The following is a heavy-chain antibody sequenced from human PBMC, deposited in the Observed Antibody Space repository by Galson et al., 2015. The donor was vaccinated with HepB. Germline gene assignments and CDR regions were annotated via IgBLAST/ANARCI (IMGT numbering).Heavy chain of an antibody. CDR1: GFTFSDHY. Sequence: SLRLSCAASGFTFSDHYMDWVRQAPGKGLEWVGRSRDRASRYTTEYAASVKGRFTTSRDDSKNSLYLQMNSLKNEDTAVYYCARAYSSSWSGAYFDYWGQGSLVTVSS. CDR3: ARAYSSSWSGAYFDY. J-gene: IGHJ4*02. V-gene: IGHV3-72*01. D-gene: IGHD6-13*01. CDR2: SRDRASRYTT.